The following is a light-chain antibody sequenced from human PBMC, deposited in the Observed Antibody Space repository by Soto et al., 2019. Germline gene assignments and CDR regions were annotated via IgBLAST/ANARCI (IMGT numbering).Light chain of an antibody. CDR3: QQYNTWPRT. CDR1: QSVSNN. J-gene: IGKJ1*01. Sequence: EIVMTQSPATLSVSPGERATLSCRASQSVSNNLAWYQQKPGQAPSLLIYGASTRATGIPARCSGSGSGTEFTLTVSSLQSEDFAVYYCQQYNTWPRTFGQGTKVEIK. V-gene: IGKV3-15*01. CDR2: GAS.